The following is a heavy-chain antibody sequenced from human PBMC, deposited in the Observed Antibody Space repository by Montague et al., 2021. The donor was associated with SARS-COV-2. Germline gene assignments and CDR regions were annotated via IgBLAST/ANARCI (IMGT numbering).Heavy chain of an antibody. CDR3: ASQYYDSSGEDAFDI. V-gene: IGHV4-59*08. J-gene: IGHJ3*02. D-gene: IGHD3-22*01. Sequence: SETLSLTCTVSGGSISSYYWSWIRQPPGKGLEWIGYIYYSGSTNYNPSLKSRVTISVDTSKSQFSLKLSSVTAADTAVYYCASQYYDSSGEDAFDIWGQGTMVTVSS. CDR2: IYYSGST. CDR1: GGSISSYY.